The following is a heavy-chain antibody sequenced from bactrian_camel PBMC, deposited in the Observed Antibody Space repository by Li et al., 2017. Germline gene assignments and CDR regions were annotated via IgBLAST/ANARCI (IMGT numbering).Heavy chain of an antibody. V-gene: IGHV3S1*01. CDR1: GDTIGASC. D-gene: IGHD2*01. Sequence: VQLVESGGGSVQVGGSLRLSCVASGDTIGASCMGWFRQAPGKEREAVAAHYTGTATTYIADSVKGRFTISEDHAKNTLYLQMNSLKPEDSAMYYCAADPIGGAWLVRPFTYFGQGTQGT. CDR2: HYTGTATT. J-gene: IGHJ4*01.